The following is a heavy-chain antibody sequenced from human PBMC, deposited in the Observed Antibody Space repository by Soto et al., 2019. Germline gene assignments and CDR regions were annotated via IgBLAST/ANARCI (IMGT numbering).Heavy chain of an antibody. Sequence: PGGSLRLSCTASGFTFSSYAMSWVRQAPGKGLEWVSAINGSGGSTYYADSVKGRFTISRDNSNNTLYLQMNSLRAEDTAVYYCAKGNRITMIVVVIRPRWYFDYWGQGTLVTVSS. V-gene: IGHV3-23*01. J-gene: IGHJ4*02. CDR2: INGSGGST. D-gene: IGHD3-22*01. CDR3: AKGNRITMIVVVIRPRWYFDY. CDR1: GFTFSSYA.